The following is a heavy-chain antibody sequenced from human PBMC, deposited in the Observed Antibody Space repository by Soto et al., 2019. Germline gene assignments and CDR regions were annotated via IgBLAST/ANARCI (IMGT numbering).Heavy chain of an antibody. CDR2: IDPSDSYT. D-gene: IGHD3-22*01. V-gene: IGHV5-10-1*01. CDR3: ARWRDYDSSAYSYV. J-gene: IGHJ4*02. CDR1: GYTFTNHW. Sequence: PGESLKISCKGSGYTFTNHWINWVRQMPGKGLEWMGRIDPSDSYTNYSPSFHGRVTISVDKSISTAYLQWNSLKASDTAIYYCARWRDYDSSAYSYVWGQGTLVTVSS.